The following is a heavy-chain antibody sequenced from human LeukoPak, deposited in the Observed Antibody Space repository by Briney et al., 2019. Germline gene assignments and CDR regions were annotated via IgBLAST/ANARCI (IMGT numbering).Heavy chain of an antibody. CDR2: IYSGGST. Sequence: GGSLRLSCAASGFTVSSNYMSWVRQAPGKGLEWASVIYSGGSTYYADSVKGRFTISRDNSKNTLYLQMNSLRAEDTAVYYCAREGSLYCSSTSCPFDYWGQGTLVTVSS. CDR1: GFTVSSNY. J-gene: IGHJ4*02. CDR3: AREGSLYCSSTSCPFDY. V-gene: IGHV3-66*01. D-gene: IGHD2-2*01.